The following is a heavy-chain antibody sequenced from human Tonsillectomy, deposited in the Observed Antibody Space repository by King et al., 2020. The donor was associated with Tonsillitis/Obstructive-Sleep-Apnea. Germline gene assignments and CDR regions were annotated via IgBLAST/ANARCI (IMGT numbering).Heavy chain of an antibody. CDR1: GFTFSDYY. CDR3: GGGDITATPGAFHI. V-gene: IGHV3-11*05. J-gene: IGHJ3*02. Sequence: VQLVESGGGLVKPGGSLRLSCAASGFTFSDYYMTWIRQAPGKGLEWVSYISSSSSYTNYADSVKGRFTISRDNAKNSLYLQMNSLRAEDTAVYYCGGGDITATPGAFHIWGQETMVTVSS. D-gene: IGHD3-10*01. CDR2: ISSSSSYT.